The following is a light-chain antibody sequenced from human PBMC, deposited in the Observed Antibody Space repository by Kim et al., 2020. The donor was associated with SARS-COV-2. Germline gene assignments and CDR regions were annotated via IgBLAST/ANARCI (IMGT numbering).Light chain of an antibody. J-gene: IGLJ2*01. CDR2: DNN. CDR3: GTWDSSLSGVV. Sequence: QAVVTQPPSVSAAPGQKVTISCSGSSSNIGNNYVSWYQQLPGTAPKLLIYDNNQRPSGIPDRFTGSKSGTSATLGITGLQTGDEADYYCGTWDSSLSGVVFGGGTQLTVL. V-gene: IGLV1-51*01. CDR1: SSNIGNNY.